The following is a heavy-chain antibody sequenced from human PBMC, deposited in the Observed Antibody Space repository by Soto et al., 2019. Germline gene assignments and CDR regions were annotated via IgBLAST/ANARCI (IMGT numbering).Heavy chain of an antibody. CDR2: INHSGGT. J-gene: IGHJ6*02. CDR1: GGSFSGYY. CDR3: AKGGGIGQGLVSYYYYYGMYC. Sequence: SETLSLTCAVYGGSFSGYYWSWIRQPPGKGLEWIGEINHSGGTNYILSPKSRVTISVDTSKNQFSLNLRSVTAADTAVYYCAKGGGIGQGLVSYYYYYGMYCWGQGTTVRVYS. D-gene: IGHD6-19*01. V-gene: IGHV4-34*01.